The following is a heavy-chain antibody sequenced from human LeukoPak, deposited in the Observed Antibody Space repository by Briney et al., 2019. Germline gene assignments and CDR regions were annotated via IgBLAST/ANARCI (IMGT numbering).Heavy chain of an antibody. Sequence: SETPSLTCTVSGGSISTYYWSWIRQPPGKGLEWIGYIYYSGSTNYNPSVKSRVTISVDTSKNQFSLKLSSVTAADTAVYYCARSRGATSMDYWGQGTLVTVSS. J-gene: IGHJ4*02. CDR3: ARSRGATSMDY. D-gene: IGHD5-12*01. V-gene: IGHV4-59*08. CDR2: IYYSGST. CDR1: GGSISTYY.